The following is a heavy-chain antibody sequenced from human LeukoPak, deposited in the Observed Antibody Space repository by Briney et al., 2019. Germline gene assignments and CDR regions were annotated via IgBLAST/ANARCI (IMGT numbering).Heavy chain of an antibody. Sequence: PSETLSLTCTVSGGSILDSTYYWAWIRQPPGKGLEWIATIFYNGNTHYNPSLKSRVTISVDTSKNQFSLNLSSMTAADTAVYYCARHEAYGSSRGYFDYWGRGILVTVSS. CDR2: IFYNGNT. D-gene: IGHD6-13*01. CDR3: ARHEAYGSSRGYFDY. J-gene: IGHJ4*02. V-gene: IGHV4-39*01. CDR1: GGSILDSTYY.